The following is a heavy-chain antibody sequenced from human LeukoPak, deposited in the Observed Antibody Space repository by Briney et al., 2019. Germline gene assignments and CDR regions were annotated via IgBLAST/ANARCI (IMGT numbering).Heavy chain of an antibody. CDR3: ATSMITYGNDAFDI. CDR1: GGTFSSYA. J-gene: IGHJ3*02. CDR2: IIPIFGTA. Sequence: SVKVSCKASGGTFSSYAISWVRQAPGQGLEWMGGIIPIFGTANYAQKFQGRVTITADESTSTAYMELSSLRSEDTAVYYCATSMITYGNDAFDIWGQGTMVTVSS. V-gene: IGHV1-69*13. D-gene: IGHD3-22*01.